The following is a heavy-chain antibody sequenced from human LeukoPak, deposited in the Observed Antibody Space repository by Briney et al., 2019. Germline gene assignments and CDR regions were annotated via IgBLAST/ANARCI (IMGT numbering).Heavy chain of an antibody. CDR3: ARLGGRDERSGWYYYYYYYMDV. CDR1: GGSFSGYY. V-gene: IGHV4-34*01. Sequence: PSETLSLTCAVYGGSFSGYYWSWIRQPPGKGLEWIGEINHSGSTNYNPSLKSRVTISVDTSKNQFSLKLSSVTAADTAVYYCARLGGRDERSGWYYYYYYYMDVWGKGTTVTVSS. CDR2: INHSGST. D-gene: IGHD6-19*01. J-gene: IGHJ6*03.